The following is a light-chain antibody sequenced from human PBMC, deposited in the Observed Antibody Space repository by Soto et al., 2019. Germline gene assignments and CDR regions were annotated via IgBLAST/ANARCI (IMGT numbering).Light chain of an antibody. Sequence: EIVMTQSPATLSVSPGEGATLSCKASQNVYNNLAWYQQRPGQPPRLLIYDASTRATGISVRFSGSGYGTEFTLTISSLQSKDFAVYFCQQCRNWPLTFGGGTKVEIK. J-gene: IGKJ4*01. V-gene: IGKV3-15*01. CDR3: QQCRNWPLT. CDR2: DAS. CDR1: QNVYNN.